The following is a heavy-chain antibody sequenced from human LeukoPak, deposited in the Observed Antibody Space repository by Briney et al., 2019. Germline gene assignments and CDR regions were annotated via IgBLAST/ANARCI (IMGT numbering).Heavy chain of an antibody. CDR3: AKDKSSCTNGVCAWFDP. CDR2: INGGGSST. D-gene: IGHD2-8*01. Sequence: GGSLSQSCAGTGCTFSTYRLHWVGQAPGRGLVWVSRINGGGSSTYYADSVKGRFTISRDNSKTTLYLQMNSLRAEDTAVYYCAKDKSSCTNGVCAWFDPWGQGTLVTVSS. J-gene: IGHJ5*02. V-gene: IGHV3-74*01. CDR1: GCTFSTYR.